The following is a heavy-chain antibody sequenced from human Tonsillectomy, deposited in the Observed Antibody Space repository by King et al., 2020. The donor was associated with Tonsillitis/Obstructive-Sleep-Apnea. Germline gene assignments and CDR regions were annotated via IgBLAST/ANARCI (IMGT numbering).Heavy chain of an antibody. V-gene: IGHV3-43*02. J-gene: IGHJ3*02. Sequence: VQLVESGGGVVQPGGSLRLSCTASGFTFDDYAMHWVRQAPGKGLEWVSLISGYGDSTYYTDSVKGRFTISRDNSKNSLYLQMNSLRIDDTALYYCAKNMAPYNWNDGDAFDIWGQGTMVTVSS. CDR2: ISGYGDST. CDR1: GFTFDDYA. CDR3: AKNMAPYNWNDGDAFDI. D-gene: IGHD1-1*01.